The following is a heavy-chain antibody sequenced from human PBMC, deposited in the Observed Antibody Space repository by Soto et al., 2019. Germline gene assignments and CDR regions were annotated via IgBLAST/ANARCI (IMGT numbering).Heavy chain of an antibody. CDR1: GFTFSDHY. D-gene: IGHD3-3*02. CDR3: AGDLARAGPTIEF. CDR2: IRNKANRYTT. V-gene: IGHV3-72*01. Sequence: EVQVVESGGGLVQPGGSLRLSCAASGFTFSDHYVDWVRQAPGKGLEWVGRIRNKANRYTTEYAASVKGRFTISIDESKNSVSLQMDSLKIEDTAVFLCAGDLARAGPTIEFWGQGTLVTVSS. J-gene: IGHJ4*02.